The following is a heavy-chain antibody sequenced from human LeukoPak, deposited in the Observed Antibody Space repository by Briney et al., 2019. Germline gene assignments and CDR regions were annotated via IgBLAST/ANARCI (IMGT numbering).Heavy chain of an antibody. V-gene: IGHV1-2*02. CDR3: ARDSADCSSTSCHSWNWFDP. CDR2: INPNSGGT. D-gene: IGHD2-2*02. CDR1: RCTFTGYY. J-gene: IGHJ5*02. Sequence: ASVKVSCKASRCTFTGYYMHWVRQAPGQGLEWMGWINPNSGGTNYAQKFQGRVTMTRDTSISTAYMELSRLRSDDTAVYYCARDSADCSSTSCHSWNWFDPWGQGTLVTVSS.